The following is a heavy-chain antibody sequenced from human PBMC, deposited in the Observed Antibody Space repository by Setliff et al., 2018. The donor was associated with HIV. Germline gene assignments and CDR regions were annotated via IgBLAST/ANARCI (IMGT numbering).Heavy chain of an antibody. Sequence: ASVKVSCKASGGTFSSYAISWVRQAPGQGLAWMGGIIPIFGTANYAQKFQGRVTITTDESTSTAYMELSSLRSEDTAVYYCARAGSNGYGDVFAFDIWGQGTMVTVSS. CDR1: GGTFSSYA. D-gene: IGHD4-17*01. CDR2: IIPIFGTA. J-gene: IGHJ3*02. V-gene: IGHV1-69*05. CDR3: ARAGSNGYGDVFAFDI.